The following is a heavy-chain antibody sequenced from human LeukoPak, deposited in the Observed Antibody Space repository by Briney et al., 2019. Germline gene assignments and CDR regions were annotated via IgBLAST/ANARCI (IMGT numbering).Heavy chain of an antibody. V-gene: IGHV3-53*01. CDR3: ARDPLGFWSGYGYYGMDV. CDR2: IYSGGST. CDR1: GFTVSSNY. D-gene: IGHD3-3*01. Sequence: QTGGSLRLSCAASGFTVSSNYMSWVRQAPGKGLEWVSVIYSGGSTYYADSVKGRFTISRDNSKNTLYLQMNSLRAEDTAVYYCARDPLGFWSGYGYYGMDVWGQGTTVTVSS. J-gene: IGHJ6*02.